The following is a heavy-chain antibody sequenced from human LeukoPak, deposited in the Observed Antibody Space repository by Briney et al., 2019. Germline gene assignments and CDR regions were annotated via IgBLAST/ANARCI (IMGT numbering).Heavy chain of an antibody. Sequence: ASVKVSCKASGYTFTSYDINWVRQATGQGLEWMGWMNPNSGNTGYAQKFQGRVTMTRNTSISTAYMELSSLRSEDTAVYYCAREYYFDSANYFNGYFALWGRGTLVTVSS. CDR3: AREYYFDSANYFNGYFAL. D-gene: IGHD3-10*01. CDR1: GYTFTSYD. J-gene: IGHJ2*01. CDR2: MNPNSGNT. V-gene: IGHV1-8*01.